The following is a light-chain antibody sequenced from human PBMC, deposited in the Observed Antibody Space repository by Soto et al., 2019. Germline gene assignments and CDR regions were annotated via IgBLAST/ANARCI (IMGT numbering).Light chain of an antibody. CDR3: QQRSNWPPGIT. V-gene: IGKV3-11*01. J-gene: IGKJ1*01. CDR2: DAS. CDR1: QSGCSTS. Sequence: EIVLTQSPGTLSLSPGERVTLSCRATQSGCSTSLAFYQQKPGQAPRLLIYDASNRATGIPARFSGSGSGTDFTLTISSLEPEDFAVYYCQQRSNWPPGITFGQGTKVDIK.